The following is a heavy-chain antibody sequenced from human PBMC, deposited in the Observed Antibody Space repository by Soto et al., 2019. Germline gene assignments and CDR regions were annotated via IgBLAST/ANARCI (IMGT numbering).Heavy chain of an antibody. D-gene: IGHD6-6*01. CDR3: VNSRESSPSDY. CDR1: GFSLSTFGMG. Sequence: SGPTLVNPTQTLTLTCTFSGFSLSTFGMGVGWIRQPPGKAMEWLALIYWNDDKRYSPSLRSRLTITKDTSKNLVVLRMTNMDPVDTAKYYCVNSRESSPSDYWGQGTLVTVSS. J-gene: IGHJ4*02. V-gene: IGHV2-5*01. CDR2: IYWNDDK.